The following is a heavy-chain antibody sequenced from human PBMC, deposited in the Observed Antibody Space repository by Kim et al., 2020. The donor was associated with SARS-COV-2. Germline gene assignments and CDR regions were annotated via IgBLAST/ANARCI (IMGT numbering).Heavy chain of an antibody. CDR1: GGTFSSYA. CDR2: IIPIFGTA. Sequence: SVKVSCKASGGTFSSYAISWVRQAPGQGLEWMGGIIPIFGTANYAQKFQGRVTITADESTSTAYMELSSLRSEDTAVYYCARGRAGVAVAGTSKSFDPWGQGTLVTVSS. D-gene: IGHD6-19*01. CDR3: ARGRAGVAVAGTSKSFDP. V-gene: IGHV1-69*13. J-gene: IGHJ5*02.